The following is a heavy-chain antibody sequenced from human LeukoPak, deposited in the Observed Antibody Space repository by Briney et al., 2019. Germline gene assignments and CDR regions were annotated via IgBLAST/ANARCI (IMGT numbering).Heavy chain of an antibody. V-gene: IGHV3-23*01. Sequence: PGGSLRLSCAASGFAFNVYAMSWLRQPPGKGLEWVSTINANSGTTSYAASVRGRFSISRDNSKNTLYLQMNSPRAGDTAVYYCAKSDHDFWSGYKRWGQGTLVTVSA. CDR3: AKSDHDFWSGYKR. J-gene: IGHJ4*02. CDR1: GFAFNVYA. D-gene: IGHD3-3*01. CDR2: INANSGTT.